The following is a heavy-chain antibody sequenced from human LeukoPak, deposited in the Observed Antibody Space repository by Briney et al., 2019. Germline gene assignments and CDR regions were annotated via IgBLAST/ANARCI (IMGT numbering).Heavy chain of an antibody. CDR3: ARDPQTYYYGSGSYLDV. Sequence: SETLSLTCTVSGGSISSGGYYWSWIRQHPGKGLEWIGYIYYSGSTYYNPSLKSRVTISVDTSKNQFSLKLSSVTAADTAVYYCARDPQTYYYGSGSYLDVWGKGTTVTVSS. CDR1: GGSISSGGYY. D-gene: IGHD3-10*01. J-gene: IGHJ6*04. CDR2: IYYSGST. V-gene: IGHV4-31*03.